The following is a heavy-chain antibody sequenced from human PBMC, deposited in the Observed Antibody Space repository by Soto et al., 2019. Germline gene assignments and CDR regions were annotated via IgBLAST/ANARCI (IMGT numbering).Heavy chain of an antibody. V-gene: IGHV3-74*01. D-gene: IGHD4-17*01. CDR2: MNKDGSII. CDR3: VRHYGDPPG. Sequence: EVLLVESGGGIVQPGGSLRLSCAASGFPFGGEWMHWVRQGPGKGLVWVSRMNKDGSIIAYADSVRGRFTISRDNAKSTLYLQMNNLRPEDTALYIGVRHYGDPPGWGQGPPIIVSS. J-gene: IGHJ4*02. CDR1: GFPFGGEW.